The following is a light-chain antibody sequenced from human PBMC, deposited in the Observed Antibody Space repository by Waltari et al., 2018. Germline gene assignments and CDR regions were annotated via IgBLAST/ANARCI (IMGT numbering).Light chain of an antibody. V-gene: IGLV2-14*03. Sequence: QSALTQPASVSGSPGPSITISCTGTSSDVGGYNYVSWYQQHQGKAHKLMIYDVSKRPSGVSNRFSGSKSGNTASLTISGLQAEDEADYYCSSYISSSTLELFGGGTSLTVL. J-gene: IGLJ2*01. CDR2: DVS. CDR1: SSDVGGYNY. CDR3: SSYISSSTLEL.